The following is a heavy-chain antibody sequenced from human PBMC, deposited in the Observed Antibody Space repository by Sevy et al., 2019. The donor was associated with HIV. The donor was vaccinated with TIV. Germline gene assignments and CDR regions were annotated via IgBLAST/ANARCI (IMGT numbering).Heavy chain of an antibody. V-gene: IGHV6-1*01. Sequence: KQSQTLSLTCAISGDSVSSNSAAWNWIRQSPSRGLEWLGRTYYRSKWYNDYAVSVKSRITINPDTSKNQVSLQLNSVTPEDTAVYYCAREAIAVAGGHGFDYWGQGTLVTVSS. J-gene: IGHJ4*02. CDR3: AREAIAVAGGHGFDY. D-gene: IGHD6-19*01. CDR1: GDSVSSNSAA. CDR2: TYYRSKWYN.